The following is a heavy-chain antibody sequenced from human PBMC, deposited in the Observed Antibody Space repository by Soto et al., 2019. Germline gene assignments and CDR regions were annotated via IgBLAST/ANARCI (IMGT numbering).Heavy chain of an antibody. Sequence: PSETLSLSCTVSFASINKNDYYWSCIRETPGKGLEWIGYVYYSGTTDYIPSLKSRLSMSIDKSQNQFTLKLNSVTAADTATYYCARMSYFYDKWYFDLWGRGTLVTVSS. V-gene: IGHV4-30-4*01. CDR3: ARMSYFYDKWYFDL. CDR2: VYYSGTT. D-gene: IGHD3-22*01. CDR1: FASINKNDYY. J-gene: IGHJ2*01.